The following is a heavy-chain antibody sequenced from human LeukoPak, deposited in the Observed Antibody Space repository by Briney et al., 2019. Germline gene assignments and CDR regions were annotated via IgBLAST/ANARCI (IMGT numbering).Heavy chain of an antibody. D-gene: IGHD1-7*01. J-gene: IGHJ4*02. CDR1: GFTVSSYY. Sequence: GGSLRLSCAASGFTVSSYYMAWVRQAPGKGLECVSFIHSDGATKYADSVRGRFIISRDNSKSTLFLQMNSLRAEDTAVYYCARENWNYIYVDYWGQGTLVTVSS. CDR3: ARENWNYIYVDY. CDR2: IHSDGAT. V-gene: IGHV3-66*01.